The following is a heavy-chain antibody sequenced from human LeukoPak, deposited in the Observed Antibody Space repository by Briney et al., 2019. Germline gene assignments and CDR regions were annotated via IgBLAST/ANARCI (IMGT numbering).Heavy chain of an antibody. Sequence: GASVKVSCKASGYTFTDYYVHWVRQAPGQGFEWMGWINPNDGDTNYAQKFQGRVTMTRDTSISTAHMEVSRLRSDDTAVYYCARANFLYCSSSTCLFDNWGQGTLVTVSS. D-gene: IGHD2-2*01. CDR2: INPNDGDT. CDR3: ARANFLYCSSSTCLFDN. J-gene: IGHJ4*02. V-gene: IGHV1-2*02. CDR1: GYTFTDYY.